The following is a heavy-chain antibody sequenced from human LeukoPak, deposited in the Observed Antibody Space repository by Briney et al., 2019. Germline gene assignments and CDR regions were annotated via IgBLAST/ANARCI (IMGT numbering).Heavy chain of an antibody. D-gene: IGHD5-24*01. J-gene: IGHJ4*02. CDR1: GFSFGTYA. CDR3: VKGGGDGYTRRYLDY. V-gene: IGHV3-64D*09. Sequence: PGGSLRLSCSASGFSFGTYAMHWVRQAPGKGLDYVSGISTTGGSTYYADSVKGRFTISRDNSKNTLSLQMSSLRPEDTAVYHCVKGGGDGYTRRYLDYWGQGTLVTVSS. CDR2: ISTTGGST.